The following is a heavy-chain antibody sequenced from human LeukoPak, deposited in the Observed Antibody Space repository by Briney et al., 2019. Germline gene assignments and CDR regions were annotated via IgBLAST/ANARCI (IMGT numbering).Heavy chain of an antibody. D-gene: IGHD3-22*01. CDR1: GGSFSGYY. CDR2: INHSGST. Sequence: SETLSLTCAVYGGSFSGYYWSWLRQPPGKGLEWIGEINHSGSTNYNPSLKSRVTTSVDTSKNQFSLKLTSVTAADTAVYYCARKGRSRPYYSETSGYYYSRWFDPWGQGTLVTVSS. CDR3: ARKGRSRPYYSETSGYYYSRWFDP. V-gene: IGHV4-34*01. J-gene: IGHJ5*02.